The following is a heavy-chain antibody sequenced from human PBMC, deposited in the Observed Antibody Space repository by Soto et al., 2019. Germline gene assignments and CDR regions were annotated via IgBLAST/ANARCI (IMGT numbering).Heavy chain of an antibody. CDR3: AKDPTSSLVPRFDY. V-gene: IGHV3-23*01. CDR2: ISGSGAST. Sequence: EVQLLESGGGLVQPGGSLRLSCAASGFTFSSYAMSWVRQAPGKGLEWVSTISGSGASTYYADSVKGRFTISRDNSKTTLYLQMNSLRAEDTAVYYCAKDPTSSLVPRFDYWGQGTLVTASS. J-gene: IGHJ4*02. D-gene: IGHD6-13*01. CDR1: GFTFSSYA.